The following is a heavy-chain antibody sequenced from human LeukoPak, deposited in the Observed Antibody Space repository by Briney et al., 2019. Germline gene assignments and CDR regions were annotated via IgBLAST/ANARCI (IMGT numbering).Heavy chain of an antibody. Sequence: ASVKVSCKASGGTFSSYAISWVRQAPGQGLEWMGWINPNSGGTNYAQKFQGRVTMTRDTSISTAYMELSRLRSDDTAVYYCARARELLHNGAFDIWGQGTMVTVSS. CDR2: INPNSGGT. J-gene: IGHJ3*02. CDR3: ARARELLHNGAFDI. V-gene: IGHV1-2*02. D-gene: IGHD1-26*01. CDR1: GGTFSSYA.